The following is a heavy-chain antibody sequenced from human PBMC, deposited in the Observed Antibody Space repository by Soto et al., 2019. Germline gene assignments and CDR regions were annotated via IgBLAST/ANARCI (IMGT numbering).Heavy chain of an antibody. CDR3: ATPMTTPGGAEYFDY. D-gene: IGHD3-22*01. V-gene: IGHV1-69*01. J-gene: IGHJ4*02. Sequence: QVQLMQSGAEVKKPGSSVKVSCKASGGTFSSYAISWVRQAPGQGLEWMGGIIPIFGTANYAQKFQGRVTITADESTSTAYMELSSLRSEDTAVYYCATPMTTPGGAEYFDYWGQGTLVTVSS. CDR2: IIPIFGTA. CDR1: GGTFSSYA.